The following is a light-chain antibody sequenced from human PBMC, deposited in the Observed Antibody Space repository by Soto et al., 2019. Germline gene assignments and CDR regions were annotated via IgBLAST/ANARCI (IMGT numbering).Light chain of an antibody. CDR1: QSVSSSY. J-gene: IGKJ1*01. Sequence: VLTQSPDTLSLSPGERATLSCRASQSVSSSYLAWYQQKPGQAPRLLIYGASSRATGIPDRFSGSGSGTDFTLTITRLEPEDFAVYYCQQRSKWRTFGQGTKVDIK. CDR3: QQRSKWRT. CDR2: GAS. V-gene: IGKV3D-20*02.